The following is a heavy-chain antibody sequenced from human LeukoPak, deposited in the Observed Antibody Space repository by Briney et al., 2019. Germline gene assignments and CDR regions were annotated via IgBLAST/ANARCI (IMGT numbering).Heavy chain of an antibody. Sequence: ASVKVSCTASGYTFTSYGISWVRQAPGQGLEWMGWISAYNGNTNYGQKLQGRVTMTTDTSTSTAYMELRSLRSDDTAVYYCARDRYCSSTSCFSVDYYGMDVWGQGTTVTVSS. CDR1: GYTFTSYG. V-gene: IGHV1-18*01. D-gene: IGHD2-2*01. J-gene: IGHJ6*02. CDR3: ARDRYCSSTSCFSVDYYGMDV. CDR2: ISAYNGNT.